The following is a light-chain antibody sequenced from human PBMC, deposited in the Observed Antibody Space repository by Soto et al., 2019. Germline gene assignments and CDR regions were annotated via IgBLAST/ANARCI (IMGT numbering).Light chain of an antibody. J-gene: IGKJ4*01. CDR3: QQYDNWPPIT. Sequence: EIVMTQSPATLSASPGERATLSCRASQTIRKNLAWYQHKPGQAPRLLIYGASTRVTGIPARFSGSGSGTEFTLTISSLQSEDVAVYYCQQYDNWPPITFGGGTKVEIK. CDR2: GAS. V-gene: IGKV3-15*01. CDR1: QTIRKN.